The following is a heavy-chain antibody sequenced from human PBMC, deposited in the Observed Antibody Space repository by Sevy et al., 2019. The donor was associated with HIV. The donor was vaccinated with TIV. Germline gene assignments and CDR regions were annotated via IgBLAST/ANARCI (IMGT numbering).Heavy chain of an antibody. J-gene: IGHJ4*02. CDR3: AREEYGYSYGYDGGYYFDY. V-gene: IGHV4-59*01. Sequence: SETLSLTCTVSGGSISSYYWSWIRQPPGKGLEWIGYIYYSGSTNYNPSLKSRVTISVDTSKNQFSLKLSSVTAADTAVYYCAREEYGYSYGYDGGYYFDYWGQGTLVTVYS. CDR2: IYYSGST. CDR1: GGSISSYY. D-gene: IGHD5-18*01.